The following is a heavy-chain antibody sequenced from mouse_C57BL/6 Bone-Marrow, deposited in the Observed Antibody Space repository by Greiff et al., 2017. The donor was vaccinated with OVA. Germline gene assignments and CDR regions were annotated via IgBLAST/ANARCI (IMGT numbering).Heavy chain of an antibody. Sequence: DVQVVESVAELVRPGASVKLSCTASGFNIKNTYMHWVKQRPEQGLEWIGRIDPANGNTKYAPKFQGKATITADTSSNTAYLQLSSLTSEDTAIYYCGGYYGSSYEDFDYWGQGTTLTVSS. CDR1: GFNIKNTY. CDR3: GGYYGSSYEDFDY. V-gene: IGHV14-3*01. D-gene: IGHD1-1*01. CDR2: IDPANGNT. J-gene: IGHJ2*01.